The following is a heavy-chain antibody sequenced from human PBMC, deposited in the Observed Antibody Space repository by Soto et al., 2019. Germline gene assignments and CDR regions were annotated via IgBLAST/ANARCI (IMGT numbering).Heavy chain of an antibody. CDR3: ARWSSRNYYYYGMDV. Sequence: ASVKVSCKASGYTFTGYYMHWVRQAPGQGLEWMGWINPNSGGTNYAQKFQGWVTMTRDTSISTAYMELSRLRSDDTAVYYCARWSSRNYYYYGMDVWGQGTTVTVSS. D-gene: IGHD6-13*01. CDR1: GYTFTGYY. V-gene: IGHV1-2*04. J-gene: IGHJ6*02. CDR2: INPNSGGT.